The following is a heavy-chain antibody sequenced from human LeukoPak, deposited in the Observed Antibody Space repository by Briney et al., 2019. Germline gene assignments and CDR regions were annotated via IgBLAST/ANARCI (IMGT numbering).Heavy chain of an antibody. CDR1: GFTFSSYS. CDR2: ISSSSRTI. J-gene: IGHJ4*02. Sequence: GSLRLSCAASGFTFSSYSMNWVRQAPGKGLEWVSYISSSSRTIYYADSVKGRFTVSRDNFRNTVYLQMNSLRAEDTAVYYCAKAQDYYFDYWGQGTLVTVSS. V-gene: IGHV3-48*01. CDR3: AKAQDYYFDY.